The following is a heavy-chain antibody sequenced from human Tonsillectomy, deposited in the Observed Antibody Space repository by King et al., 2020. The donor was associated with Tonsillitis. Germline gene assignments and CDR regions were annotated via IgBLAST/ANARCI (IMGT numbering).Heavy chain of an antibody. V-gene: IGHV4-59*13. Sequence: VQLQESGPGLVKPSETLSLTCTVSGGSISNYYRSWIRQSPGKGLEWIGYIFYSGNTDYNPSLKSRVTISVDTSKNQFSLKLSSVTAADTAVYYCARSDTYGGSPFDAFDIWGQGTMVTVSS. J-gene: IGHJ3*02. CDR1: GGSISNYY. D-gene: IGHD2-15*01. CDR2: IFYSGNT. CDR3: ARSDTYGGSPFDAFDI.